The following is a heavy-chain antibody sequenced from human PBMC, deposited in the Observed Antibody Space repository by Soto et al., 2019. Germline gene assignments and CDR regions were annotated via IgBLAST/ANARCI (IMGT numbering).Heavy chain of an antibody. CDR2: IDGDGSRT. CDR1: GFTFSGYW. J-gene: IGHJ4*02. CDR3: ARELASYNDY. D-gene: IGHD1-1*01. V-gene: IGHV3-74*01. Sequence: EVQLVESGGGLVQPGGSLRLSCAASGFTFSGYWMHWVRQAPGKGLVWVSRIDGDGSRTNYADSVKGRFTISRDNAKNTLYLQMNSRRAEETAVYYCARELASYNDYWGQGTLVTVSS.